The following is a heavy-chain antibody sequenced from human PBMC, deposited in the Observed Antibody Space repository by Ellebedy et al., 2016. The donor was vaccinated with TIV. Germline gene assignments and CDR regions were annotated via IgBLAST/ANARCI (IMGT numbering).Heavy chain of an antibody. CDR2: ISGSGGST. CDR3: ATDNVWAFNS. J-gene: IGHJ4*02. Sequence: GESLKISCAASGFTFSSYAMSWVRQAPGKGLEWVSAISGSGGSTYYADSVKGRFTISRDNSKNTLYLQMNSLRAEDTAVYYCATDNVWAFNSWGQGALVTVSS. D-gene: IGHD5/OR15-5a*01. CDR1: GFTFSSYA. V-gene: IGHV3-23*01.